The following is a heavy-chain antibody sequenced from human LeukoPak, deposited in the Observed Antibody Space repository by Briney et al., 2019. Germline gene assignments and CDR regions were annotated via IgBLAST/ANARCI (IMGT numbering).Heavy chain of an antibody. V-gene: IGHV1-69*05. CDR3: ARGDGYGYNWFDS. CDR1: GGTFSNYA. CDR2: IITIFGTA. J-gene: IGHJ5*01. Sequence: SVKVSCKAFGGTFSNYAISWVGQAPGEGVEWMGRIITIFGTANYAQKFQGTVTITTDESASTAYMELSNLRSEDTAVYYCARGDGYGYNWFDSCGQGTLVTVSS. D-gene: IGHD5-24*01.